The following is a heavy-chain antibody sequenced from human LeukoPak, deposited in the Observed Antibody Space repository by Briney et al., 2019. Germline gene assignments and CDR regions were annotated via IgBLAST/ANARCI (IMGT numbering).Heavy chain of an antibody. CDR3: ARENSSGWYVRVGYFDY. J-gene: IGHJ4*02. V-gene: IGHV3-48*01. Sequence: GGSLRLSCTTSGFTFSSYSMNWVRQAPGKGLEWVSYISSSSSTIYYADSVKGRFTISRDNAKNSLYLQMNSLRAEDTAVYYCARENSSGWYVRVGYFDYWGQGTLVTVSS. D-gene: IGHD6-19*01. CDR1: GFTFSSYS. CDR2: ISSSSSTI.